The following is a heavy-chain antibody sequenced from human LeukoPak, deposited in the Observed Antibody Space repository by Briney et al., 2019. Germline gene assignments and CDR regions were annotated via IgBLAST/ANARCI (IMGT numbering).Heavy chain of an antibody. CDR3: ARNGGSLGYFDH. J-gene: IGHJ4*02. D-gene: IGHD1-26*01. Sequence: PSETLSLTCSVSGGSISTYYWSWIRQTPGKGLEWIGYVYDIGTTNYNPSLKGRVTISSDTSKNQFSLNLRSVNASDTAIYYCARNGGSLGYFDHWGQGTLVTVSS. CDR1: GGSISTYY. V-gene: IGHV4-59*08. CDR2: VYDIGTT.